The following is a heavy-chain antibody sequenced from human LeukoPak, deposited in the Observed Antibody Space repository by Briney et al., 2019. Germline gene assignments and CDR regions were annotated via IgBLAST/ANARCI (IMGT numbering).Heavy chain of an antibody. V-gene: IGHV1-2*06. D-gene: IGHD3-22*01. J-gene: IGHJ4*02. CDR3: ASRYYYDSSGYYLDDY. CDR1: GYTFTGYY. Sequence: ASVKVSSKASGYTFTGYYMHWVRQAPGQGLAWMGRINPNSGGTNYAQKFQGRVTMTRDTSISTAYMELSRLRSDDTAVYYCASRYYYDSSGYYLDDYWGQGTLVTVSS. CDR2: INPNSGGT.